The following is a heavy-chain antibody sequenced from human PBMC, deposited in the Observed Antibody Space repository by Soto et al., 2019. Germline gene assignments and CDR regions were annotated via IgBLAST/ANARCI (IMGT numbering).Heavy chain of an antibody. V-gene: IGHV1-58*02. CDR1: GFTFTSSA. CDR3: AAEGDLLTNCSGGSCYSEYFQH. J-gene: IGHJ1*01. CDR2: IVLGSGNT. D-gene: IGHD2-15*01. Sequence: QMQLVQYGPEVKKPGTSVKVSCKASGFTFTSSAMQWVRHARVQRLEWIGWIVLGSGNTNYAQKFQERVTITRDMSTSTVYMELSSLRSEDTAVYYRAAEGDLLTNCSGGSCYSEYFQHWGQGTLVTVSS.